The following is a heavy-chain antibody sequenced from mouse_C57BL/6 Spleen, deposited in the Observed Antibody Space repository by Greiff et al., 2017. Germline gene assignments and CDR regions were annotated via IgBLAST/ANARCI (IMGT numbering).Heavy chain of an antibody. CDR3: ARYYGYDGATDY. D-gene: IGHD2-2*01. J-gene: IGHJ4*01. V-gene: IGHV1-64*01. CDR2: IHPKSGST. CDR1: GYTFTSSW. Sequence: QVQLKQPGAELVKPGASVKLSCKASGYTFTSSWMHWVKQRPGQGLEWIGMIHPKSGSTNYNEKFKSKATLTVDKSSSTAYMQLSSLTSEDSAVYYCARYYGYDGATDYWGQGTSVTVSS.